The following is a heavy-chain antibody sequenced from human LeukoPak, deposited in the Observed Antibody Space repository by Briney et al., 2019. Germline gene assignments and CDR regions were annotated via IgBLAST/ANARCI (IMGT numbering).Heavy chain of an antibody. CDR1: GGSFSGYY. V-gene: IGHV4-34*01. J-gene: IGHJ4*02. CDR2: INHSGST. D-gene: IGHD3-16*01. Sequence: SETLSLTCAVYGGSFSGYYWSWIRQPPGKGLEWIGEINHSGSTNYNPSLKSRVTISVDTSKSQFSLKLSSVTAADTAVYYCARTLLYKPALGYWGQGTLVTVSS. CDR3: ARTLLYKPALGY.